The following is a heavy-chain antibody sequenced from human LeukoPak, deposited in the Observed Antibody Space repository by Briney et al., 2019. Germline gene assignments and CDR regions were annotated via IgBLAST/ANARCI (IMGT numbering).Heavy chain of an antibody. CDR1: GGSISSSSYY. Sequence: MSSETLSLTCTVSGGSISSSSYYWGWIRQPPGKGLEWIGSIYYSGSTYYNPSLKSRVTISVDTSKNQFSLKLSSVTAADTAVYYCARQTYGGNSGVHDYWGQGTLVTVSS. D-gene: IGHD4-23*01. CDR2: IYYSGST. CDR3: ARQTYGGNSGVHDY. V-gene: IGHV4-39*01. J-gene: IGHJ4*02.